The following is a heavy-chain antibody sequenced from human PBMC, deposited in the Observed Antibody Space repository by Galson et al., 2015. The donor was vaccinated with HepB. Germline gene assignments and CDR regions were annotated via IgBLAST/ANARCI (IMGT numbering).Heavy chain of an antibody. CDR2: IDWDDDK. J-gene: IGHJ4*02. CDR1: GFSLSTSGMC. D-gene: IGHD6-13*01. CDR3: ARILVSSPHYYFDY. Sequence: PALVKPTQTLTLTCTFSGFSLSTSGMCVSWIRQPPGKALEWLARIDWDDDKYYSTSLKTRLTISKDTSKNQVVLTMTNMDPVDTATYYCARILVSSPHYYFDYWGQGTLVTVSS. V-gene: IGHV2-70*11.